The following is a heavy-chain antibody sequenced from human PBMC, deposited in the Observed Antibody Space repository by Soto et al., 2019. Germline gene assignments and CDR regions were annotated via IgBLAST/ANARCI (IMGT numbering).Heavy chain of an antibody. CDR3: ARGPGRPPLRNYGMDV. Sequence: QVQLVESGGGVVQPGRSLRLSCAASGFIFNRYSMHWVRQVPGKGLEWVADIWYDGSNKNYADSVKGRFTISRDNSKNTLSLQMNSLRAEDTAVYYCARGPGRPPLRNYGMDVWGQGTTVTVSS. J-gene: IGHJ6*02. CDR1: GFIFNRYS. V-gene: IGHV3-33*01. CDR2: IWYDGSNK.